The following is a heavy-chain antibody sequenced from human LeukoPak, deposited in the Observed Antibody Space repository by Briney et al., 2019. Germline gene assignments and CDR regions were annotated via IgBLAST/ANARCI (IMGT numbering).Heavy chain of an antibody. CDR1: GYTFADYG. J-gene: IGHJ3*02. CDR3: ARAPIVVVDLAFDI. Sequence: ASVTVSCKASGYTFADYGLSWVRQAPGQGLEWMGWISVYSGHTNYAEALQGRLTMTTDTSTTTAYMEMRSLRSDDTAVYYCARAPIVVVDLAFDIWGQGTMVTVSS. CDR2: ISVYSGHT. V-gene: IGHV1-18*01. D-gene: IGHD2-21*01.